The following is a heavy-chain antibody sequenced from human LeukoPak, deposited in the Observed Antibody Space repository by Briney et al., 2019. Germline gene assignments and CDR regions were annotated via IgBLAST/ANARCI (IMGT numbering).Heavy chain of an antibody. CDR2: IGAGGGTT. CDR3: AKSQSGWYSFDY. CDR1: GFTFSNYA. J-gene: IGHJ4*02. Sequence: GGSLRLSCVASGFTFSNYAMSWVGQAPGKGLEWGSAIGAGGGTTYYADSVKGRFTISRDNSKNTLYLQMNSLRAEDTAVYFCAKSQSGWYSFDYWGQGTLVTVSS. D-gene: IGHD6-19*01. V-gene: IGHV3-23*01.